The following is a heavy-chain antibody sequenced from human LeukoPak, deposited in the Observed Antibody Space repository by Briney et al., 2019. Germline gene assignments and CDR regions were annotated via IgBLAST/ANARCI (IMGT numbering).Heavy chain of an antibody. CDR2: MNPNSGNT. CDR3: ARVVVRDANNYKDY. J-gene: IGHJ4*02. Sequence: ASVKVSCKASGYTFTSYDINWVRQATGQGLEWMGWMNPNSGNTGYAQKFQGRVTITRNTSISTAYMELSSLRSEDTAVYYCARVVVRDANNYKDYWGQGTLVTVSS. V-gene: IGHV1-8*03. D-gene: IGHD5-24*01. CDR1: GYTFTSYD.